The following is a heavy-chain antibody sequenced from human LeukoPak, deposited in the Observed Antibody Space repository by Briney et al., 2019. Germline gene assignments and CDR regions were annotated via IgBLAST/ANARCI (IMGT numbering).Heavy chain of an antibody. Sequence: GGSLRLSCVASGFSFSTYWMNWIRQAPGKGLEWVANINPDGRTTNYVDSVKGRFTISRDNAKSSLYLQMNSLRAEDTAVYYCATDRGYLTFDYWGQGTLVTVSS. CDR3: ATDRGYLTFDY. J-gene: IGHJ4*02. V-gene: IGHV3-7*01. CDR1: GFSFSTYW. CDR2: INPDGRTT. D-gene: IGHD1-1*01.